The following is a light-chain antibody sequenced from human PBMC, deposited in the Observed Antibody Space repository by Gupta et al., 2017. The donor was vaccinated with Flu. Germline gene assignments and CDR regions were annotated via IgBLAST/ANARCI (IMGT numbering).Light chain of an antibody. V-gene: IGKV1-27*01. CDR2: AAS. J-gene: IGKJ1*01. CDR3: QKDDSAPRT. CDR1: QGISNY. Sequence: DIPMTQSPSSLSASVGDRVTITCRASQGISNYLAWYQQKPGKVPKLLIYAASTLQSGVPSRFSGSGSGTDFTLTISRLQSEDVATYYWQKDDSAPRTFGQGTKVEIK.